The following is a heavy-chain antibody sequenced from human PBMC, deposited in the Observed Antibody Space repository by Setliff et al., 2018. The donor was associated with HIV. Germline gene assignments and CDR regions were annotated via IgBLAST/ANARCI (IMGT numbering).Heavy chain of an antibody. Sequence: ASVKVSCKASGGTFNNYAINWVRQSHGQGLEWLGWMNPNSGRAGSAQMFQGRLTMTRDTSTSTAYMELSSLTSDDTAIYYCARGRLSWSPDFWGQGTLVTVSS. CDR2: MNPNSGRA. J-gene: IGHJ4*02. V-gene: IGHV1-8*02. CDR3: ARGRLSWSPDF. CDR1: GGTFNNYA.